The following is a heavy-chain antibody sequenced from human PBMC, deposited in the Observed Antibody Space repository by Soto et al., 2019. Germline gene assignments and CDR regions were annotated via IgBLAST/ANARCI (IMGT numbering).Heavy chain of an antibody. J-gene: IGHJ4*02. D-gene: IGHD3-22*01. CDR3: AKEQLAMTVVVADYFDS. Sequence: QVQLVESGGGVVQPGKSLRLSCAASGFTFSTYGIHWVRQAPGKGLEWVALISYDGGSKYYGDSVKGRFIISRDNSHNTESLQMNSLRAEDTAVYFCAKEQLAMTVVVADYFDSWGQGTLVTVSS. V-gene: IGHV3-30*18. CDR1: GFTFSTYG. CDR2: ISYDGGSK.